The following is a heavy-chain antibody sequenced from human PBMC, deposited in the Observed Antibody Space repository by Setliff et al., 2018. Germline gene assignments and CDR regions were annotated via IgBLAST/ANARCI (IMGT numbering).Heavy chain of an antibody. Sequence: SETLSLTCTVSGGSISTYYWSWIRQHPGKGLEWIGYIYYSGSTYYNPSLKSRVIVSVDTSKNQFSLKLSSVTAADTAVYYCARLPGYCNGGNCYGYYTFDIWGQGTMVTVSS. V-gene: IGHV4-59*04. J-gene: IGHJ3*02. D-gene: IGHD2-15*01. CDR2: IYYSGST. CDR3: ARLPGYCNGGNCYGYYTFDI. CDR1: GGSISTYY.